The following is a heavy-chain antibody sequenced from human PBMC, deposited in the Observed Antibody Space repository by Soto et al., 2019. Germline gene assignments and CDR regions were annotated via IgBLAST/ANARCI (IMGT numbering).Heavy chain of an antibody. D-gene: IGHD5-12*01. V-gene: IGHV3-30*03. CDR1: GFTFSSYG. J-gene: IGHJ4*02. CDR3: ATARSGGYDLYYFDY. CDR2: RSYDGSNK. Sequence: QVQLVESGGGVVQPGRSLRLSCAASGFTFSSYGMHWDRQAPGKGLEWVAVRSYDGSNKYYADSVKGRFTISRDNSKNTLDLQMNSLRDEDTAVYYCATARSGGYDLYYFDYWGQGTLVTVSS.